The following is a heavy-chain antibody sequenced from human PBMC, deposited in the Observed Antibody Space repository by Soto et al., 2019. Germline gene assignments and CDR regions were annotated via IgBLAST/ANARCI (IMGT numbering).Heavy chain of an antibody. CDR1: GFTFSSYN. J-gene: IGHJ6*03. V-gene: IGHV3-21*01. CDR3: ARGDSYGSKSYPYYYYYMDV. D-gene: IGHD3-10*01. CDR2: ITTSSSYI. Sequence: GGSLRLSCAASGFTFSSYNMNWVRQAPGKGLEWVSSITTSSSYIYYADSVKGRFTISRDNAKNSMFLQMSSLRAEDTAVYYCARGDSYGSKSYPYYYYYMDVWGKGTTVTVSS.